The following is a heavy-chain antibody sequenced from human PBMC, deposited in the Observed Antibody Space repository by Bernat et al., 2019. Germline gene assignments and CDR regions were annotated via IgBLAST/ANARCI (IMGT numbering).Heavy chain of an antibody. Sequence: EVQLVESGGGLVQPGGSLRLSCAASGFTFSSYWMHWVRQAPGKGLEWVSYISSTANTIYYADSVKGRFTISRDNTKKSLYLQMNNLRAEDTADYYCARGPTWYSRTSNFDYWGQGTLVTVSS. CDR1: GFTFSSYW. CDR3: ARGPTWYSRTSNFDY. D-gene: IGHD6-13*01. V-gene: IGHV3-48*04. CDR2: ISSTANTI. J-gene: IGHJ4*02.